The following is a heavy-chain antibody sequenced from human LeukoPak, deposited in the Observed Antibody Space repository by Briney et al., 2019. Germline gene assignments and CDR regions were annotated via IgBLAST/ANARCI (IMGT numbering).Heavy chain of an antibody. Sequence: ALVKVSCKASGYTFTGYYMHWVRQAPGQGLEWMGWINPNSGGTNYAQKFQGRVTMTRDTSISTAYMELSRLRSDDTAVYYCAREISGSVNWFDPWGQGTLVTVSS. CDR1: GYTFTGYY. V-gene: IGHV1-2*02. D-gene: IGHD3-10*01. CDR3: AREISGSVNWFDP. CDR2: INPNSGGT. J-gene: IGHJ5*02.